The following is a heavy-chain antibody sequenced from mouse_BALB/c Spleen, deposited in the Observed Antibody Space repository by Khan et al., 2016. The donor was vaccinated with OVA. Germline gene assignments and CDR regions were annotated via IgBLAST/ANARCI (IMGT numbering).Heavy chain of an antibody. CDR3: ARDGSRYNYAMDY. CDR2: ISYSGST. Sequence: EVQLVESGPGLVKPSQSLSLTCTVTGYSITSDYAWNWIRQFPGNKLEWMGYISYSGSTNYNPSLKSRISITRDTSKNQFFLQLNSVTTEDTATYYCARDGSRYNYAMDYWGQGTSVTASS. V-gene: IGHV3-2*02. D-gene: IGHD2-3*01. J-gene: IGHJ4*01. CDR1: GYSITSDYA.